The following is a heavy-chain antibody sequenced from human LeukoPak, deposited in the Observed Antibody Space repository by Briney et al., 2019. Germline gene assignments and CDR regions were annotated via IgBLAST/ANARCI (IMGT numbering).Heavy chain of an antibody. D-gene: IGHD1-26*01. J-gene: IGHJ5*02. CDR3: ARDRWIVVGATMRNWFDP. V-gene: IGHV3-30*19. Sequence: GGSLRLSCGASGFTFTSHGMHWVRQAPGKGLEWVAVISYDGSNKYYADSVKGRFTISRDNSKNTLYLQMNSLRAEDTAVYYCARDRWIVVGATMRNWFDPWGQGTLVTVSS. CDR2: ISYDGSNK. CDR1: GFTFTSHG.